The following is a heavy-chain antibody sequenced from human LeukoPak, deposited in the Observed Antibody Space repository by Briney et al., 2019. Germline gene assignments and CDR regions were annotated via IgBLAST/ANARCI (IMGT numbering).Heavy chain of an antibody. V-gene: IGHV3-30*18. CDR2: ISYDGSNK. Sequence: PGGSLRLSCAASGFTFSSYGMHWVRQAPGKGLEWVAVISYDGSNKYYADSVKGRFTISRDNSKNTLYLQMNSLRAEDTAVYYCAKDEVIDSSSLPNTDWGQGTLVTVSS. CDR3: AKDEVIDSSSLPNTD. J-gene: IGHJ4*02. D-gene: IGHD6-6*01. CDR1: GFTFSSYG.